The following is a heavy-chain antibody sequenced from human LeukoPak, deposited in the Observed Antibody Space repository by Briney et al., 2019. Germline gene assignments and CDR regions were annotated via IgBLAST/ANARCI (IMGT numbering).Heavy chain of an antibody. CDR3: AREFDSSGYLDY. Sequence: GGSLRLSRAASGFTFSSYEMNWVRQAPGKGLEWVSYISSSGSTIYYADSVKGRFTISRDNAKKSLYLQMNSLRAEDTAVYYCAREFDSSGYLDYWGQGTLVTVSS. D-gene: IGHD3-22*01. CDR1: GFTFSSYE. V-gene: IGHV3-48*03. CDR2: ISSSGSTI. J-gene: IGHJ4*02.